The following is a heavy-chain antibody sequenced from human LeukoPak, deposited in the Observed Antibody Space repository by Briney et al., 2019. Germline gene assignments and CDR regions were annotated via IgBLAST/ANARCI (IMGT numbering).Heavy chain of an antibody. Sequence: SGPTLANPTQTLTLTCTFSVFSLSTSGVGVGWIRQPPGKALEWLALIYWNDDKRYSPSLKSRLTITKDTSKNQVVLTMTNMDPVDTATYYCAHSRLSGYCSSTSCLDSFDYWGQGTLVTVSS. J-gene: IGHJ4*02. D-gene: IGHD2-2*03. CDR1: VFSLSTSGVG. CDR2: IYWNDDK. CDR3: AHSRLSGYCSSTSCLDSFDY. V-gene: IGHV2-5*01.